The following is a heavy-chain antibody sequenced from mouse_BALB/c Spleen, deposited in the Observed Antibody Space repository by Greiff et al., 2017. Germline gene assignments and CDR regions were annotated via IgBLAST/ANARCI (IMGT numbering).Heavy chain of an antibody. CDR3: ARETGFAY. V-gene: IGHV7-3*02. J-gene: IGHJ3*01. CDR1: GFTFTDYY. Sequence: EVKLVESGGGLVQPGGSLRLSCATSGFTFTDYYMSWVRQPPGKALEWLGFIRNKANGYTTEYSASVKGRFTISRDNSQSILYLQMNTLRAEDSATYYCARETGFAYWGQGTLVTVSA. CDR2: IRNKANGYTT.